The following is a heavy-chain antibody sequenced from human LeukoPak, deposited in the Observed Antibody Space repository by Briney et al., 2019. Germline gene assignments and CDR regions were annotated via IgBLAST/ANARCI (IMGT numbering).Heavy chain of an antibody. J-gene: IGHJ4*02. Sequence: GASVKVSCKASGYTFTGYYMHWVRQAPGQGLEWMGWINPNSGGTNYAQKFQGRVTMTRDTSISTAYMELSRLRSDDTAVYYCARDLSYWSGYDPAVDYWGQGTLVTVSS. D-gene: IGHD5-12*01. CDR1: GYTFTGYY. CDR3: ARDLSYWSGYDPAVDY. CDR2: INPNSGGT. V-gene: IGHV1-2*02.